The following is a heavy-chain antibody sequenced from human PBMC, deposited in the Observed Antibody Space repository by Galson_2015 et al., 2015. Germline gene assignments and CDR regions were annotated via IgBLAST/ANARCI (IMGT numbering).Heavy chain of an antibody. CDR2: ISGSGGST. CDR3: AKEVELAYCGGDCYSEH. V-gene: IGHV3-23*01. CDR1: GFTFSSYA. J-gene: IGHJ1*01. Sequence: SLRLSCAASGFTFSSYAMSWARQAPGKGLEWVSAISGSGGSTYYADSVKGRFTISRDNSKNTLYLQMNSLRAEDTAVYYCAKEVELAYCGGDCYSEHWGQGTLVTVSS. D-gene: IGHD2-21*02.